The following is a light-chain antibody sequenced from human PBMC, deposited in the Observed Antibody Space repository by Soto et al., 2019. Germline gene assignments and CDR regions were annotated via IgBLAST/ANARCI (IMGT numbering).Light chain of an antibody. CDR1: QSISSN. J-gene: IGKJ4*01. CDR2: DAS. Sequence: EIVLTQSPGTLSLYPGEGATLSCRASQSISSNLAWYQQKPGQAPRLVIFDASTRATGIPDRFTGRGSGTEFTLTISSLQSEDSAVYFCQQYNDWPPITFGGGTKVDIK. CDR3: QQYNDWPPIT. V-gene: IGKV3-15*01.